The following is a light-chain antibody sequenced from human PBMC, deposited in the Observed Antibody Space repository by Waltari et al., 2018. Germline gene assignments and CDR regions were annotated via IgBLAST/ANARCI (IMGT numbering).Light chain of an antibody. Sequence: SSELTQDPAVSVALGQTVRITCQGDSLRRYYASWYQQRPGQAPRLFLYGQDIRPSGIPDRFSGSTSGDTASLTITGAQAEDEADYYCHSRDTISTRVFGGGTRLTV. CDR2: GQD. V-gene: IGLV3-19*01. CDR3: HSRDTISTRV. J-gene: IGLJ3*02. CDR1: SLRRYY.